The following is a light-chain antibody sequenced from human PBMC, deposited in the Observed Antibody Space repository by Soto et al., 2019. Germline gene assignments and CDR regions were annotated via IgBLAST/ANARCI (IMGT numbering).Light chain of an antibody. Sequence: EIVMTQSPATLSLSNGERATLSCRASQSVSSNLAWYQQKPGQAPRLLIYGASTRATGIPARFSGSGSGTEFTLTISSLQSEDFAVYYCQQYNNWPQTFGQGTKVDIK. V-gene: IGKV3D-15*01. CDR2: GAS. J-gene: IGKJ1*01. CDR1: QSVSSN. CDR3: QQYNNWPQT.